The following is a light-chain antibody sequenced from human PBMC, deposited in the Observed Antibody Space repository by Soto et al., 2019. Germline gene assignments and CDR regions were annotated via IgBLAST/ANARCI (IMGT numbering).Light chain of an antibody. Sequence: QSVLTQPPSASGSPGQSVTISCTGTSGDVGGHNFVSWYQFHPGKAPKLIIYEVSKRPSGVPNRFSGSKSDNTASLTVSGLQAEDEADYFCSSYAGTNKVFVGGTKLTVL. CDR2: EVS. V-gene: IGLV2-8*01. J-gene: IGLJ3*02. CDR1: SGDVGGHNF. CDR3: SSYAGTNKV.